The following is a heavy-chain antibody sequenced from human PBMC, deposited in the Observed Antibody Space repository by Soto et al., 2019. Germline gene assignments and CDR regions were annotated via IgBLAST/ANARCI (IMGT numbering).Heavy chain of an antibody. J-gene: IGHJ6*02. V-gene: IGHV3-33*01. D-gene: IGHD6-13*01. CDR3: ARLSSSWSMDV. Sequence: QVQLVESGGGVVQPGRSLRLSRAASGFTFSSYGMHWVRQAPGKGLEWVAVTWYDGSNKYHADSVKGRFTISRDNSKNTLYLQMNSLRVEDTAVYYCARLSSSWSMDVWGQGTTVTVSS. CDR2: TWYDGSNK. CDR1: GFTFSSYG.